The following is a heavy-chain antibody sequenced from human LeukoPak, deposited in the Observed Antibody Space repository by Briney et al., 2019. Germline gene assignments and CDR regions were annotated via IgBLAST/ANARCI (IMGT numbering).Heavy chain of an antibody. D-gene: IGHD6-13*01. CDR1: GFTFSSYW. V-gene: IGHV3-74*01. J-gene: IGHJ4*02. Sequence: GGSLRLSCAASGFTFSSYWMHWVRQAPGKGLVWVSRINSDGSSTSYADSVKGRFTISRDNAKNTLYLQMNSLRAEDTAVYYCARGQDSSSHYNWGQGTLVTVSS. CDR3: ARGQDSSSHYN. CDR2: INSDGSST.